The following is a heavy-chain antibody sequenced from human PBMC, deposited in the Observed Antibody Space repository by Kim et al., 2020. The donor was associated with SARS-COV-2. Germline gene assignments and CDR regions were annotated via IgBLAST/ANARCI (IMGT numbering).Heavy chain of an antibody. Sequence: GGSLRLSCAASGFTFTNYGMHWIRQAPGKGLEWVAVISFDGSNKDYLVSVKGRFTISRDTSKDTVYLQMNSLTTDDTALYYCATEGSRGVSYGRPDFWG. CDR2: ISFDGSNK. V-gene: IGHV3-30*03. CDR1: GFTFTNYG. CDR3: ATEGSRGVSYGRPDF. J-gene: IGHJ4*01. D-gene: IGHD5-18*01.